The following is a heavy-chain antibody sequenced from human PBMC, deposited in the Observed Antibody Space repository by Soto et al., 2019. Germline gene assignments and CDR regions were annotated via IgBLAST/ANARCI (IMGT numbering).Heavy chain of an antibody. V-gene: IGHV3-48*03. CDR2: ISASGDTV. J-gene: IGHJ6*02. D-gene: IGHD3-16*01. CDR1: GFTSTGFE. Sequence: ERLVESGGGFLQPGASLRLSCAASGFTSTGFELTWVRQVPGRGLEWVAYISASGDTVYYADSVQGRFTISRDNARKSLYLQMGSLRVEDTAIYYCAALSVTGGVDVWGQGTTVTVSS. CDR3: AALSVTGGVDV.